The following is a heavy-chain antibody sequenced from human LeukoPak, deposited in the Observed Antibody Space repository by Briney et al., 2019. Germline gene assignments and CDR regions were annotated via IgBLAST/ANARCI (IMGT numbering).Heavy chain of an antibody. V-gene: IGHV1-69*13. D-gene: IGHD2-15*01. J-gene: IGHJ6*02. CDR1: GGTLNSFA. CDR3: ASRYCSGGRCDSSYYYYYGMDV. Sequence: SVKVSCKASGGTLNSFAISWVRQAPGQGLEWMGGIIPIFGTANYAQKSQGGVTLTADESTNTAYMELSSLRSEDTAVYYCASRYCSGGRCDSSYYYYYGMDVWGQGTTVTVSS. CDR2: IIPIFGTA.